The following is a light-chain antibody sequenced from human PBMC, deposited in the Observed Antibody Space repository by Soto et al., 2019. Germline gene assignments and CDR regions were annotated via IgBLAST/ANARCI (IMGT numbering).Light chain of an antibody. CDR1: QSVSSN. CDR3: QQYNNWPQT. CDR2: GAS. Sequence: ERMQPKSPATLSVYPVEIATFSCRASQSVSSNLAWYQQKPGQVPRLLIYGASTRAADVPARFSGGGSGTEFTLTISSLQSEDFAEYHCQQYNNWPQTFGQGSKVDIK. J-gene: IGKJ1*01. V-gene: IGKV3-15*01.